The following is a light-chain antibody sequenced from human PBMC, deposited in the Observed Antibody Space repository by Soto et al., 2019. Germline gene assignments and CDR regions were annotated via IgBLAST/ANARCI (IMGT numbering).Light chain of an antibody. Sequence: DIQMTQSPSSLSASVGDRVTIPCRASQSISSYLNWYQQRPGKAPKLLIYAASNLQSGVPSRFSGSGSGTDFTLTISSLQPEDFATYYCQQSYSNPPTFGQGTKVEMK. V-gene: IGKV1-39*01. CDR1: QSISSY. J-gene: IGKJ1*01. CDR3: QQSYSNPPT. CDR2: AAS.